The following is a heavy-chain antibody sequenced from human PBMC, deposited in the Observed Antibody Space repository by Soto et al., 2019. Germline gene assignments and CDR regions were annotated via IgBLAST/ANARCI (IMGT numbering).Heavy chain of an antibody. CDR1: GFTFSSYA. CDR3: ARDSSGWPGVYYYYGMDV. Sequence: VGSLRLSCAASGFTFSSYAMHWVRQAPGKGLEWVAVISYDGGNKYYADSVKGRFTISRDNSKNTLYLQMNSLRAEDTAVYYCARDSSGWPGVYYYYGMDVWGQGTTVTVSS. CDR2: ISYDGGNK. D-gene: IGHD6-19*01. V-gene: IGHV3-30-3*01. J-gene: IGHJ6*02.